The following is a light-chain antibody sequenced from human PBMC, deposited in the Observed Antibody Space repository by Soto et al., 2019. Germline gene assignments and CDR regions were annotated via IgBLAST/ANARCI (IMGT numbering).Light chain of an antibody. CDR1: QSISSH. J-gene: IGKJ4*01. V-gene: IGKV1-39*01. CDR2: AAS. CDR3: QHSHSSPLT. Sequence: DIQMTQSPSSLSASVGDRVTITCRASQSISSHLNWYQQKPGKAPKLLLYAASSLQSGVPSRFSGSGSGTDFSLTISSLQPEVFATYSYQHSHSSPLTFGGGTKVEIK.